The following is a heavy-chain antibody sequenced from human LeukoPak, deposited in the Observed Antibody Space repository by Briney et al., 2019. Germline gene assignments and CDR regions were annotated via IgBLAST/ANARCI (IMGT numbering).Heavy chain of an antibody. V-gene: IGHV3-53*04. CDR3: AGGNLGDTFWSGYPFYFDY. J-gene: IGHJ4*02. CDR1: GFTVSSNY. CDR2: IYSGGST. D-gene: IGHD3-3*01. Sequence: GGSLRLSCAASGFTVSSNYMSWVRQAPGKGLEWVSVIYSGGSTYYADSVKGRFTISRHNSKNTLYLQMNSLRAEDTAVYYCAGGNLGDTFWSGYPFYFDYWGQGTLVTVSS.